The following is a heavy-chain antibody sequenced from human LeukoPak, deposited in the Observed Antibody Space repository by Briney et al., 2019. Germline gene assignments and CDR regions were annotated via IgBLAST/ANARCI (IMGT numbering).Heavy chain of an antibody. CDR3: ARGGVQRAFDY. V-gene: IGHV4-34*01. Sequence: SETLSLTCAVYGGSFSGYYWSWIRQPPGKGLEWIGEINHSGSTNYNPSLKSRVTISVDTSKNQFSLKLSSVTAADTAVYYCARGGVQRAFDYWGQGTLVTVSS. D-gene: IGHD6-25*01. CDR2: INHSGST. J-gene: IGHJ4*02. CDR1: GGSFSGYY.